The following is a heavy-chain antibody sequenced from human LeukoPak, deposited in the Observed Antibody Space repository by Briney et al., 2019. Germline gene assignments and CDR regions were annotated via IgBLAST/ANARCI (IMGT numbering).Heavy chain of an antibody. CDR1: GYTFTGYY. J-gene: IGHJ4*02. V-gene: IGHV1-2*02. Sequence: EASVKVSCKASGYTFTGYYMHWVRQAPGQGLEWMGWINPNSGGTNYAQKFQGRVTMTRDTSISTAYMELSRLRSDDTAVYYCARDDSSSHYYFDYWGQGTLVTVSS. CDR2: INPNSGGT. D-gene: IGHD6-13*01. CDR3: ARDDSSSHYYFDY.